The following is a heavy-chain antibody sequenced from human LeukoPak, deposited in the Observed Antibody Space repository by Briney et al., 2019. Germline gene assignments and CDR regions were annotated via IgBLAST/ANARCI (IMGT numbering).Heavy chain of an antibody. J-gene: IGHJ4*02. CDR3: ARHPGGNSAHRFDY. D-gene: IGHD4-23*01. V-gene: IGHV4-59*08. CDR2: VHNSGST. CDR1: GGSISSYY. Sequence: SETLSLTCTVSGGSISSYYWSWIRQPAGKGLEWIGYVHNSGSTNYNPSLKSRVTISFDTSKNQFSLKLGSVTAADTAVYYCARHPGGNSAHRFDYWGQGTLVTVSS.